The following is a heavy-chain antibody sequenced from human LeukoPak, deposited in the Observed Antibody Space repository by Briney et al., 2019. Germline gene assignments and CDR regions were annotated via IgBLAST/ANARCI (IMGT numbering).Heavy chain of an antibody. Sequence: GGSLRLSCAASGFTFSSYAMHWVRQAPGKGLEWVSAISGSGGSTYYADSVKGRFTISRDNSKNTLYLQMNSLRAEDTAMYYCAKEDYYDSSGDAFDMWGQGTMVTVSS. CDR1: GFTFSSYA. V-gene: IGHV3-23*01. J-gene: IGHJ3*02. D-gene: IGHD3-22*01. CDR3: AKEDYYDSSGDAFDM. CDR2: ISGSGGST.